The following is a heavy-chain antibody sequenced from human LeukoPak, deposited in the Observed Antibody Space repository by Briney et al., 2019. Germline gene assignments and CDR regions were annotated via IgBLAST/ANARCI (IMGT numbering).Heavy chain of an antibody. CDR2: ISSSSSYI. CDR1: GFTFSSYS. J-gene: IGHJ4*02. Sequence: PGGSLRLSCAASGFTFSSYSMNWVRQAPGKGLEWVSSISSSSSYIYYAGSVKGRFTISRDNAKNSLYLQMNSLRAEDTAVYYCARVIAGKTPQDYWGQGTLVTVSS. V-gene: IGHV3-21*01. D-gene: IGHD6-13*01. CDR3: ARVIAGKTPQDY.